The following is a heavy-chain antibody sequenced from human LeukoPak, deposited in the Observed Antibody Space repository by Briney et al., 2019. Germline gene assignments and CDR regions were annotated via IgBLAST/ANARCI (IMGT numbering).Heavy chain of an antibody. Sequence: PAGTLCLTCTVSGTSISHYYMSWIRQPPGKGLEWIGYIYYSGTTNYNPSLQSRVTISIDTSKNQFSLRLSSVSAADTAVYYCAREVARRWFDPWGQGTLVTVSS. CDR3: AREVARRWFDP. CDR1: GTSISHYY. V-gene: IGHV4-59*01. CDR2: IYYSGTT. J-gene: IGHJ5*02.